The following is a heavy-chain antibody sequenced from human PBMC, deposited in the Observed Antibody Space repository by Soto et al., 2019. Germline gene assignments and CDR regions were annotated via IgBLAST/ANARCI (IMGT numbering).Heavy chain of an antibody. Sequence: VQLTQSETQLTQPGSSMKVSCQTSGDTFNFHSLNWVRQAPGQGLEWLGGVLPLYKEAIYAPKFQGRVTIKADSSTKTVYLEMTSLRSDDSAVYFCARDQGGSLLSTWFAIWGQGTPVTVS. CDR1: GDTFNFHS. V-gene: IGHV1-69*14. CDR2: VLPLYKEA. CDR3: ARDQGGSLLSTWFAI. D-gene: IGHD1-26*01. J-gene: IGHJ5*02.